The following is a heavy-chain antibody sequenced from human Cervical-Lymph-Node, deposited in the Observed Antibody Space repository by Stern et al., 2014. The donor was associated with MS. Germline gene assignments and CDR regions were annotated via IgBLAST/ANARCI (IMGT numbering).Heavy chain of an antibody. CDR1: GYTFTDYY. V-gene: IGHV1-2*06. CDR3: AREVGYCSSRSCYFSHYYGMDV. J-gene: IGHJ6*02. D-gene: IGHD2-2*03. CDR2: TSAKRGGP. Sequence: VQLVESGAEVKKPGASVKVSCQASGYTFTDYYIHWVRQAPGQGLQWLGRTSAKRGGPNVALKFRDRVTMTRDTSLSTAYMELSRLSSDDTAVYYCAREVGYCSSRSCYFSHYYGMDVWGQGTTVTVSS.